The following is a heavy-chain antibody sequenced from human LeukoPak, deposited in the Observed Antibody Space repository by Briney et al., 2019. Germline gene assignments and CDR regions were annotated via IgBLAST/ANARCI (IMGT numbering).Heavy chain of an antibody. D-gene: IGHD2-21*02. V-gene: IGHV3-23*01. J-gene: IGHJ3*02. CDR2: IGSDNKP. Sequence: GGSLRLSCEASGFTFSAYAMTWVRQAPGKGLEWVSSIGSDNKPHYSESVKGRFAISRDNSKNTLFLQLHNLRVEDTALYYCARDPAYCGGDCYSVYQDAFDIWGQGTRVTVSS. CDR3: ARDPAYCGGDCYSVYQDAFDI. CDR1: GFTFSAYA.